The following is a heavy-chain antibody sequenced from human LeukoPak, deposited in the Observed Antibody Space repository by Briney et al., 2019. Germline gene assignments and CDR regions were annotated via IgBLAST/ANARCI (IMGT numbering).Heavy chain of an antibody. Sequence: GGSLRLSCAASGFTFDDYAMHWVRQTPGKGLEWVSGINWYSDKIAYADSVKGRFTISRDNANKSLYLQMNGLRTEDTALYYCAKDMRKKSDYPSFDSWGQGTQVTVSS. V-gene: IGHV3-9*01. CDR2: INWYSDKI. CDR1: GFTFDDYA. J-gene: IGHJ4*02. D-gene: IGHD4-17*01. CDR3: AKDMRKKSDYPSFDS.